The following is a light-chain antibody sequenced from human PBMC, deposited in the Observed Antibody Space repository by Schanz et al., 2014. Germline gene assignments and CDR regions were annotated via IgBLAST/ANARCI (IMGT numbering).Light chain of an antibody. CDR2: ATS. Sequence: EIVLTQSPGTLSLSPGERATLSCRASQSVSSYLAWYQQKPGQAPRLLIYATSTRATGIPDRFSGSGSGTDFTLTISRLEPEDFAVYYCQQHGHSISFGPGTKVDIK. V-gene: IGKV3-20*01. CDR1: QSVSSY. J-gene: IGKJ3*01. CDR3: QQHGHSIS.